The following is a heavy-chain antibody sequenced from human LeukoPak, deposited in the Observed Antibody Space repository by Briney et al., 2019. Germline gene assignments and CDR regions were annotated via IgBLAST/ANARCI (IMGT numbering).Heavy chain of an antibody. Sequence: ASVKVSCKASGYSFTTYGISWVRQAPGQGLEWMGWISANNNNTDNVQKLQGRVTMTTDTSTSTAYMELRSLRSDDTAVYYCARTARASYYDILTGPRTSYYFDYWGQGTLVTVSS. CDR3: ARTARASYYDILTGPRTSYYFDY. V-gene: IGHV1-18*01. D-gene: IGHD3-9*01. CDR2: ISANNNNT. J-gene: IGHJ4*02. CDR1: GYSFTTYG.